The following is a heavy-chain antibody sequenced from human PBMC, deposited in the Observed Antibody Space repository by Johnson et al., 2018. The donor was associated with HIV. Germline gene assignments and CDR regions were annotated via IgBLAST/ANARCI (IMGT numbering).Heavy chain of an antibody. D-gene: IGHD2-15*01. J-gene: IGHJ3*02. CDR2: IRYDGSNK. V-gene: IGHV3-30*02. CDR3: ARDSVILVDGAFDI. CDR1: GFTFSSYG. Sequence: VQLVESGGGLVQPGGSLRLSCAASGFTFSSYGMHWVRQAPGKGLEWVAFIRYDGSNKYYADSVKGRFTISRDNSKNTLYLQMNSLRAEDTAVYYCARDSVILVDGAFDIWGQGTMVTVSS.